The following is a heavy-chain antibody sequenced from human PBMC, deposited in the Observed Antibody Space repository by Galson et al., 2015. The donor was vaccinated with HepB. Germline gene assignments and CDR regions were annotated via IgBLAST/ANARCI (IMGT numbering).Heavy chain of an antibody. CDR3: AKDFNWPEGS. D-gene: IGHD3-9*01. CDR2: IHTSGDRT. Sequence: SLRLSCAASGFIFSAFDMYWVRQAPGKGPEWVSNIHTSGDRTYYADSVEGRFTISRDNSKNTLYLQMNSLRAEDTAIYYCAKDFNWPEGSWGQGTLVTVSS. J-gene: IGHJ5*02. CDR1: GFIFSAFD. V-gene: IGHV3-23*01.